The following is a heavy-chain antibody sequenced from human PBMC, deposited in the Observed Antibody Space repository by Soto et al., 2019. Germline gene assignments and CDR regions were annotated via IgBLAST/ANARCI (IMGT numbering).Heavy chain of an antibody. CDR1: GYTFTGYY. Sequence: ASVKVSCKASGYTFTGYYMHWVRQAPGQGLEWMGWINPNSGGTNYAQKFQGRDTMTRDTSISTAYMVLSRLRSDDTAVYYCARPEGYCTNGVCANDDAFDIWGQGTMVTVSS. D-gene: IGHD2-8*01. V-gene: IGHV1-2*02. CDR3: ARPEGYCTNGVCANDDAFDI. J-gene: IGHJ3*02. CDR2: INPNSGGT.